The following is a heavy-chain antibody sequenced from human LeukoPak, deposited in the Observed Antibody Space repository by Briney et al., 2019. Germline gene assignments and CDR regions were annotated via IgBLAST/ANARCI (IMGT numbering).Heavy chain of an antibody. CDR2: INSDGTST. CDR3: AKDRAGSGPLDY. Sequence: PGGSLRLSCAASRFTFSNYWMHWVREAPGKGLVWVSRINSDGTSTSYADSVKGRFTISRDNAKNTLYLQMNSLRAEDTAVYYCAKDRAGSGPLDYWGQGTLVTVSS. V-gene: IGHV3-74*01. J-gene: IGHJ4*02. D-gene: IGHD3-10*01. CDR1: RFTFSNYW.